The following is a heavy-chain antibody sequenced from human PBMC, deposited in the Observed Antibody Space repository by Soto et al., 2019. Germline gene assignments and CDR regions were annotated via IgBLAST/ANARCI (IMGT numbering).Heavy chain of an antibody. D-gene: IGHD6-13*01. V-gene: IGHV4-39*01. CDR3: ARPAAAGSWFDP. Sequence: SETLSLTCTVSGGSINSNGYYWAWIRQPPGMGLEWIGSLYYSGSTYYNPSLKSRVTISVDTSKNQFSLKLTSVTAADTAVYYCARPAAAGSWFDPWGQGTLVT. CDR2: LYYSGST. CDR1: GGSINSNGYY. J-gene: IGHJ5*02.